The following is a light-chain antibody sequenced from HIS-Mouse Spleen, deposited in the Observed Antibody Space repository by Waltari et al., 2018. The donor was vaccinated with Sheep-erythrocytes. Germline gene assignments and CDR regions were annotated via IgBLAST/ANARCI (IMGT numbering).Light chain of an antibody. CDR1: SSDVGSYNR. CDR2: EVS. Sequence: QSALTQPPSVSGSPGQSVTISCTGTSSDVGSYNRVSWYQQPPGTAPKLRIYEVSNRPAGVPDRCSGSKSGNTASLTISGLQAGDEADYYCCSYAGSYTVVFGGGTKLTVL. V-gene: IGLV2-18*02. CDR3: CSYAGSYTVV. J-gene: IGLJ2*01.